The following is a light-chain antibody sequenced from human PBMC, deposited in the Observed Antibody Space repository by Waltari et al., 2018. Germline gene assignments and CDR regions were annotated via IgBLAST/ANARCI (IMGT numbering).Light chain of an antibody. J-gene: IGLJ1*01. CDR1: NIESKS. V-gene: IGLV3-21*01. CDR2: YDN. Sequence: SYVLTQPPSVSVAPGETARITCGGNNIESKSVHWYRQRPGQAPVVVISYDNDRAAGITERCSGSNSGNTATLTISRVEAGDEADYYCQVWDANTDPGVFGTGTEVTVL. CDR3: QVWDANTDPGV.